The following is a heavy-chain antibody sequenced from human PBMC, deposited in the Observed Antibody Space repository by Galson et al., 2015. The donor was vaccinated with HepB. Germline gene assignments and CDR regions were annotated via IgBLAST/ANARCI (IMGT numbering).Heavy chain of an antibody. CDR2: ISYDGSNK. D-gene: IGHD2-2*01. V-gene: IGHV3-30*04. CDR3: ARGSHRRFRMYHFDY. CDR1: GFSFSNYI. Sequence: SLRLSCAASGFSFSNYIIHWVRQAPGKGLEWVAIISYDGSNKLYTDSVKGRFTISRDNSKSTLYLQMNSLRPEDTAVYYCARGSHRRFRMYHFDYWGQGILVTVSS. J-gene: IGHJ4*02.